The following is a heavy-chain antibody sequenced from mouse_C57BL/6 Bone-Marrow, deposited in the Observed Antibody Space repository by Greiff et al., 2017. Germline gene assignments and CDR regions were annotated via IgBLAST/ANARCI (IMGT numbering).Heavy chain of an antibody. J-gene: IGHJ1*03. D-gene: IGHD1-1*01. CDR2: IDPNSGGT. CDR3: ARYGSSYVWYFDV. V-gene: IGHV1-72*01. CDR1: GYTFTSYW. Sequence: QVQLQQPGAELVKPGASVKLSCKASGYTFTSYWMHWVQQRPGRGLEWIGRIDPNSGGTKYNEKFKSQATLTVDKPASTAYVQLSSLTSEDSAVYYCARYGSSYVWYFDVWGTGTTVTVSS.